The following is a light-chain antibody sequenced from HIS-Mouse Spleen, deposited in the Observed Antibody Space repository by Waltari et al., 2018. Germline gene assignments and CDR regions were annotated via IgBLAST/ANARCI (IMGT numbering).Light chain of an antibody. CDR1: RSDGVRYHL. CDR2: EGS. J-gene: IGLJ3*02. V-gene: IGLV2-23*01. Sequence: QSALPQPASVSGSPGQSLTISCTGTRSDGVRYHLGSSDQHPPGKAPHLMLYEGSKRPSGVSTRFSGSKSGNTASLTISGLQAEDEADYYCCSYAGSSTYWVFGGGTKLTVL. CDR3: CSYAGSSTYWV.